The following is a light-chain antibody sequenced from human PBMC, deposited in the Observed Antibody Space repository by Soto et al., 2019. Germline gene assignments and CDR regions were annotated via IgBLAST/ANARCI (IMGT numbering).Light chain of an antibody. V-gene: IGLV2-14*01. CDR1: SSDVGGFYY. CDR2: QVR. Sequence: QSVLTQRASLSGSPGQSITISCTGTSSDVGGFYYVSWYQHHPGKDPKLMIYQVRNRPSGVSNRFSGSKSGNTASLTISGLQAEDEADYFCSPYTSSSTFYVFGAGTKLTVL. CDR3: SPYTSSSTFYV. J-gene: IGLJ1*01.